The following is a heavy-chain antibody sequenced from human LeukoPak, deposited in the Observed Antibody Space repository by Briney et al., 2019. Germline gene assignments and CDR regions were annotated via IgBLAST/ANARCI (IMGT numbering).Heavy chain of an antibody. Sequence: PGGSLRLSCTASRFTFSSYEMNWVRQAPGKGLEWLSYISSSGTTIYYADSVKGRFIISRDNAKNSLYLQMNSLRAEDTAVYYCARPPALNYWGQGTLVTVSS. V-gene: IGHV3-48*03. D-gene: IGHD3-9*01. CDR2: ISSSGTTI. J-gene: IGHJ4*02. CDR3: ARPPALNY. CDR1: RFTFSSYE.